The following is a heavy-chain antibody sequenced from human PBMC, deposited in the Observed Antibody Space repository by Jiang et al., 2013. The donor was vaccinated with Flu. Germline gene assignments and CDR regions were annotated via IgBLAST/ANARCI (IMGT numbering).Heavy chain of an antibody. J-gene: IGHJ4*02. CDR3: ARELWFGELSLDYFDY. CDR1: GGSISSSSYY. V-gene: IGHV4-39*07. Sequence: GPGLVKPSETLSLTCTVSGGSISSSSYYWGWIRQPPGKGLEWIGSIYYSGSTYYNPSLKSRVTISVDTSKNQFSLKLSSVTAADTAVYYCARELWFGELSLDYFDYWGQGTLVTVSS. D-gene: IGHD3-10*01. CDR2: IYYSGST.